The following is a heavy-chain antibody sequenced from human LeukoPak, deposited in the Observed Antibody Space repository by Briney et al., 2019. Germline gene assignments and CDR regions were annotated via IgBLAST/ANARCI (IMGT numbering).Heavy chain of an antibody. CDR2: IRYDGSNK. CDR1: GFTFSSYG. CDR3: AKDRYYDILTGYIDY. D-gene: IGHD3-9*01. V-gene: IGHV3-30*02. Sequence: GGSLRLSCAASGFTFSSYGMHWVRQAPGKGLEGVAFIRYDGSNKYYADSVKGRFTISRDNSKNTLYLQMNSLRAEDTAVYYCAKDRYYDILTGYIDYWGQGTLVTVSS. J-gene: IGHJ4*02.